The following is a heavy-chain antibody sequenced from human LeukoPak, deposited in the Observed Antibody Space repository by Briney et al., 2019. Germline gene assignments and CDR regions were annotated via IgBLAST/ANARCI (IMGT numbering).Heavy chain of an antibody. V-gene: IGHV5-51*01. J-gene: IGHJ5*02. CDR1: GYSFTSYW. CDR3: ARLASDNSGYYYVRGFDP. CDR2: IYPGDSYT. Sequence: GESLKISCQGSGYSFTSYWIGWVRQMPGKGLEWMGIIYPGDSYTRYSPSFQGQVTISADKSISTAYLQWSSLKASDTAMYYCARLASDNSGYYYVRGFDPWGQGTLVTVSS. D-gene: IGHD3-22*01.